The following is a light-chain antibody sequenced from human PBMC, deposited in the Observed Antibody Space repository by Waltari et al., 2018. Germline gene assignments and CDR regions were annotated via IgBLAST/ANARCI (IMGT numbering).Light chain of an antibody. V-gene: IGLV2-11*01. Sequence: QSALTQPRSVSASLGQSVTISCPGTSTYVGGYNYVSWYQHRPDEAPKLLIYDVTHRPSGVPDRFSGSQSGNAASLTISGHQGEDETDYYCCSYADRFTVILFGAGTKLTVL. CDR3: CSYADRFTVIL. CDR2: DVT. J-gene: IGLJ3*02. CDR1: STYVGGYNY.